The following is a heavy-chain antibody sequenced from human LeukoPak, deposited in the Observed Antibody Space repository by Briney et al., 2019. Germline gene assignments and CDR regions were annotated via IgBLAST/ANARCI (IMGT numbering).Heavy chain of an antibody. Sequence: GGSLRLSCAASVFTFSDYSMNWVRQAPGKGLEGISYVGISSGNTKYADSVKGRFTISGDKAKNSLYLQMNSLRVEDTAVYYCARDTKYAFDNWGQGTLVTVSS. CDR3: ARDTKYAFDN. D-gene: IGHD2-2*01. CDR2: VGISSGNT. CDR1: VFTFSDYS. V-gene: IGHV3-48*01. J-gene: IGHJ4*02.